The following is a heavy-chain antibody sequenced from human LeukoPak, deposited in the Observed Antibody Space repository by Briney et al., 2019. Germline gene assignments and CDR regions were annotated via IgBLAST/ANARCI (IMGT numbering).Heavy chain of an antibody. CDR1: GGSFSGYY. CDR2: INHSGST. CDR3: ARASTTGATVAFDI. Sequence: SETLSLTCAVYGGSFSGYYWSWIRQPPGKGLEWIGEINHSGSTNYNPSLKSRVTISVDTSKNQFSLKLSSVTAADTAVYYRARASTTGATVAFDIWGQGTMVTVSS. V-gene: IGHV4-34*01. J-gene: IGHJ3*02. D-gene: IGHD1-1*01.